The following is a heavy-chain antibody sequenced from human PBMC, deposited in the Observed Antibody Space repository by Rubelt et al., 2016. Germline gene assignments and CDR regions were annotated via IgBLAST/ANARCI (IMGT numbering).Heavy chain of an antibody. CDR3: ASRSSGANSAFDR. CDR1: GFTFDDYA. CDR2: ISWNSGII. J-gene: IGHJ5*02. Sequence: EVQLVESGGGLVQPGRSLRLSCAASGFTFDDYAMHWVRQTPGKGLEWVAGISWNSGIIGYADSVKGRFNISRDNARNSLYLQMNSLRVEDTAVYHCASRSSGANSAFDRWGQGTQVTVSS. D-gene: IGHD6-19*01. V-gene: IGHV3-9*01.